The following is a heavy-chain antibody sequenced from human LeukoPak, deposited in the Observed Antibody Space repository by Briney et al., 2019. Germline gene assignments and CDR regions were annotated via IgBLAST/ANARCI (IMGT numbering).Heavy chain of an antibody. V-gene: IGHV3-23*01. CDR1: GFTFSNYA. J-gene: IGHJ4*02. D-gene: IGHD6-19*01. CDR3: AKGFHGSVAGTN. Sequence: GGSLRLSCAASGFTFSNYAMSWVRQAPEKGLEWVSGISGSGGNTYYADSVRGRFTISRDNSKNTLYLQMNSLRAEDTAVYYCAKGFHGSVAGTNWGQGTLVTVSS. CDR2: ISGSGGNT.